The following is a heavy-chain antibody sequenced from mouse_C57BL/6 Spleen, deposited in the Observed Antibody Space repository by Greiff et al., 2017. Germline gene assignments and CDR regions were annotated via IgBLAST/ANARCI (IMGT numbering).Heavy chain of an antibody. J-gene: IGHJ3*01. V-gene: IGHV3-6*01. Sequence: EVQLQQSGPGLVKPSQSLSLTCSVTGYSITSGYYWNWIRQFPGNKLEWMGYISYDGSNNYNPSLKNRISITRDTSKNQFFLKLNSVTTEDTATYYCASRTGGFAYWGQGTLVTVSA. D-gene: IGHD4-1*01. CDR1: GYSITSGYY. CDR3: ASRTGGFAY. CDR2: ISYDGSN.